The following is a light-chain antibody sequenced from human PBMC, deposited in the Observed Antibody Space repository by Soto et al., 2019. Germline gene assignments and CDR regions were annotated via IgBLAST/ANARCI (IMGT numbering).Light chain of an antibody. CDR3: QSFEVTLSAYV. CDR2: GTT. V-gene: IGLV1-40*01. Sequence: QSVLTQPPSASGAPGQRVTISCTGSSXNIGAGYDVHWYRQLPGTVPKLLIYGTTKRPSGVPDRFSGSKSGTSASLAITGLQAEDEADYYCQSFEVTLSAYVFGSGTKVTVL. CDR1: SXNIGAGYD. J-gene: IGLJ1*01.